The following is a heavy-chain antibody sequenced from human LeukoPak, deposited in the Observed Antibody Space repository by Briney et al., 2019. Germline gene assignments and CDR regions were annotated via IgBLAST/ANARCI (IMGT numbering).Heavy chain of an antibody. CDR1: GFTFSSHW. D-gene: IGHD6-13*01. CDR3: ARDSEYSSSFAFDI. CDR2: INQDGSER. Sequence: PGGSLRLSCAASGFTFSSHWMTWVRQAPGKGLEWVANINQDGSERYYVDSVKGRFTISSDNAENSLYLQMNSLRAEDTAVYYCARDSEYSSSFAFDIWGQGTMVTVSS. J-gene: IGHJ3*02. V-gene: IGHV3-7*01.